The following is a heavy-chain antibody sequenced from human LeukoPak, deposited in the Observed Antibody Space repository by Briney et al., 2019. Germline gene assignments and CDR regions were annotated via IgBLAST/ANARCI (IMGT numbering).Heavy chain of an antibody. Sequence: SETLSLTCTISGDSVSRENYFWGWIRQPPGKGLEWIVSMSYSGRTYYNPSLKSRVTISIDTSKNQVSLRLQSVTAADTAVYYCARDRDIDDFDYWGHGTLVTVSS. D-gene: IGHD5-12*01. V-gene: IGHV4-39*07. CDR3: ARDRDIDDFDY. J-gene: IGHJ4*01. CDR1: GDSVSRENYF. CDR2: MSYSGRT.